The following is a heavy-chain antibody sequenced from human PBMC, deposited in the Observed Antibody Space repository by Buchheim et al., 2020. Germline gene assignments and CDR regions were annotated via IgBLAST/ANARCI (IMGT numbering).Heavy chain of an antibody. V-gene: IGHV3-48*02. CDR1: GFTFSSYS. D-gene: IGHD6-19*01. J-gene: IGHJ6*02. CDR2: ISSSSSTI. CDR3: ARSRYSSGWSTSYYYYGMDV. Sequence: EVQLVESGGGLVQPGGSLRLSCAASGFTFSSYSMNWVRQAPGKGLEWVSYISSSSSTIYYAESVKGRFTISRDNAKNSLYLQMNSLRDEDTAVYYCARSRYSSGWSTSYYYYGMDVWGQGTT.